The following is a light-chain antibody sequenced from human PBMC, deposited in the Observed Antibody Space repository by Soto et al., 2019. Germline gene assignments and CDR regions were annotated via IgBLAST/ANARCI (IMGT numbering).Light chain of an antibody. Sequence: IQMTQSPSSLSASVGARLTITCRASQDIGQSLAWYQQRPGKVPKPLIYAASTLHSGVPSRFSGGGSWTHFTLTISNLQPEDVATYYCQMYVTAPETFGQGTKVEIK. CDR3: QMYVTAPET. V-gene: IGKV1-27*01. CDR1: QDIGQS. J-gene: IGKJ1*01. CDR2: AAS.